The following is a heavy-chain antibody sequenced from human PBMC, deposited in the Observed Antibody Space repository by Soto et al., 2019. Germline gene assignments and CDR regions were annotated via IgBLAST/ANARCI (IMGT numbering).Heavy chain of an antibody. CDR1: GDTFSTYA. CDR2: ILPILGTT. D-gene: IGHD6-13*01. Sequence: VASVKVSCKASGDTFSTYAINWVRQAPGQGLEWMGGILPILGTTNYAQKFQARVTITADKSTNTAYMGLSSLSSEDTAVYYCARGGYSSSYRFDYWGQGTLVTVSS. V-gene: IGHV1-69*10. CDR3: ARGGYSSSYRFDY. J-gene: IGHJ4*02.